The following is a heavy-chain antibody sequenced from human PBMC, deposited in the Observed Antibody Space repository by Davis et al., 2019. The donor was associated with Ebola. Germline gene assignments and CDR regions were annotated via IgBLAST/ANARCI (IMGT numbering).Heavy chain of an antibody. Sequence: GESLKISCAASGFTFSDYYMSWIRQAPGKGLEWVSYISSSGSTIYYADSVKGRFTISRDNAKNSLYLQMNSLRAEDTAVYYCARDSMRYCSSTSCQDYWGQGTLVTVSS. J-gene: IGHJ4*02. CDR2: ISSSGSTI. D-gene: IGHD2-2*01. V-gene: IGHV3-11*04. CDR3: ARDSMRYCSSTSCQDY. CDR1: GFTFSDYY.